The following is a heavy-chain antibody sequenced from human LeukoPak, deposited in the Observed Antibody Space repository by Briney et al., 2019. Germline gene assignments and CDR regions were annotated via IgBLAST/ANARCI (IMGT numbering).Heavy chain of an antibody. J-gene: IGHJ4*02. D-gene: IGHD3/OR15-3a*01. V-gene: IGHV3-21*01. CDR3: ARGGLGTQIDY. Sequence: PGGSLRLSCAASGFTFSSYSMNRVRQAPGKGLEWVSFISGSGSDIYYADSVKGQFIISRDNAKNSLFLQMNSLRAEDTAVYYCARGGLGTQIDYWGQGTLVTVSS. CDR2: ISGSGSDI. CDR1: GFTFSSYS.